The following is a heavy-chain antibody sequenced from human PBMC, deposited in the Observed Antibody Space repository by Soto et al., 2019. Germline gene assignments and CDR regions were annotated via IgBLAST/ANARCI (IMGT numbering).Heavy chain of an antibody. CDR3: ARVGYDSSGYYYPFDY. CDR1: GGTFSSYA. CDR2: IIPTFGTA. J-gene: IGHJ4*02. V-gene: IGHV1-69*13. D-gene: IGHD3-22*01. Sequence: GASVKVSCKASGGTFSSYAISWVRQAPGQGLEWMGGIIPTFGTANYAQKFQGRVTITADESTSTAYMELSSLRSEDTAVYYCARVGYDSSGYYYPFDYWGQGTLVTVSS.